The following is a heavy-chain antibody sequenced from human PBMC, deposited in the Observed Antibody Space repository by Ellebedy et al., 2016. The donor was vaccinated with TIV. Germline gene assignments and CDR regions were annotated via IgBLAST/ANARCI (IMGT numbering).Heavy chain of an antibody. CDR3: ARDSGSYSNDFDY. J-gene: IGHJ4*02. CDR1: GFTFSSYS. Sequence: GESLKISCAASGFTFSSYSMNWVRQAPGKGLEWVSYIRSSSSTIYYADSVKGRFTISRDNAKNSLYLQMNSLRAEDTALYYCARDSGSYSNDFDYWGQGTLVTVSS. V-gene: IGHV3-48*04. D-gene: IGHD3-10*01. CDR2: IRSSSSTI.